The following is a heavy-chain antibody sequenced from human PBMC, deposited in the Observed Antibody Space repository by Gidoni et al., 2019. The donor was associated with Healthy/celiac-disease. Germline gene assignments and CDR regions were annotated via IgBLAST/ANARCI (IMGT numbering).Heavy chain of an antibody. CDR2: INPSGGST. CDR3: ARADFDP. V-gene: IGHV1-46*03. CDR1: GYPFTSYY. Sequence: QVQLVQSGAEVQKPGASGKVSCNASGYPFTSYYMHWVRQAPGQGLEWMGIINPSGGSTSYAQKFQGRFTMTRDTSTSTVYMELSSLRSEDTAVYYCARADFDPWGQGTLVTVSS. J-gene: IGHJ5*02.